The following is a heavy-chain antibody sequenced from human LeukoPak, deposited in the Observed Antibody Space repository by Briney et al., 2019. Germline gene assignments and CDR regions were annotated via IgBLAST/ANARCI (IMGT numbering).Heavy chain of an antibody. CDR1: GYTFTSYD. V-gene: IGHV1-8*01. CDR3: ASTIFGVVIIPRDYYGMDV. Sequence: GASVKVSCKASGYTFTSYDINWMRQATGQGLEWMGWMNPNSGNTGYAQKFQGRVTMTRNTSISTAYMELSSLRSEDTAVYYCASTIFGVVIIPRDYYGMDVWGQGTTVTVSS. CDR2: MNPNSGNT. J-gene: IGHJ6*02. D-gene: IGHD3-3*01.